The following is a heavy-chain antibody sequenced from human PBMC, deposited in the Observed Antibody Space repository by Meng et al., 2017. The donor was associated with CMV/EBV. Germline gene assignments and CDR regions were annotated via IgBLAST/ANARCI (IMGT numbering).Heavy chain of an antibody. CDR3: ARVGGQYDFWSGYAQLGYFDY. D-gene: IGHD3-3*01. J-gene: IGHJ4*02. CDR2: IYYSGST. Sequence: SETLSLTCTVSGGSISSYYWSWIRQPPGKGLEWIGYIYYSGSTNYNPSLKSRVTISVDTSKNQFSLKLSSVTAADTAVYYCARVGGQYDFWSGYAQLGYFDYWGQGTLVTVSS. V-gene: IGHV4-59*01. CDR1: GGSISSYY.